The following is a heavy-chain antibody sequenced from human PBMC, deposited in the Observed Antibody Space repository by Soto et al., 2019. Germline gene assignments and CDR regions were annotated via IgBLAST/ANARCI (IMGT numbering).Heavy chain of an antibody. D-gene: IGHD1-26*01. CDR2: ISAYNGNT. CDR1: GYTFTSYG. J-gene: IGHJ4*02. V-gene: IGHV1-18*01. Sequence: QVQLVQSGAEVKKPGASVKVSCKASGYTFTSYGISWVRQAPGQGLEWMGWISAYNGNTKYAQKLQGRVTMTTDTATSKAYVELRSLISDDTAVYYCARDLGGSYDAPVDYWGQGTLVTVSS. CDR3: ARDLGGSYDAPVDY.